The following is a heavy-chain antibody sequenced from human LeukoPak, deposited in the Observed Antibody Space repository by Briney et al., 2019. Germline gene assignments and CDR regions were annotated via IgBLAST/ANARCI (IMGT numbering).Heavy chain of an antibody. CDR2: IYYTGST. CDR3: VRSKSGTYGWFDP. CDR1: GGSISGYY. Sequence: ASETLSLTCTVSGGSISGYYWSWIRQPPGKGLEWTGYIYYTGSTNYNPSLKSRVIISVDTSKNQFSLKVSSVTAADTAVYYCVRSKSGTYGWFDPWGQGTLVTVSS. V-gene: IGHV4-59*01. J-gene: IGHJ5*02. D-gene: IGHD4-17*01.